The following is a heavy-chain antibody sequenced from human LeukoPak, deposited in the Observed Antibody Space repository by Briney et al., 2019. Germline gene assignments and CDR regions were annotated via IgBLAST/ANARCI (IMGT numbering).Heavy chain of an antibody. CDR2: IYAGGTT. J-gene: IGHJ4*02. CDR1: GFTVSGSI. Sequence: SGGSLRLSCAASGFTVSGSIMSCVRQVPGKGLELVSVIYAGGTTNYADSVKGRFTISRDNSKNTLYLQMNDLRAEDTALYYCALEWANQRQRRDYWGQGPPVTVSS. CDR3: ALEWANQRQRRDY. V-gene: IGHV3-53*01. D-gene: IGHD6-25*01.